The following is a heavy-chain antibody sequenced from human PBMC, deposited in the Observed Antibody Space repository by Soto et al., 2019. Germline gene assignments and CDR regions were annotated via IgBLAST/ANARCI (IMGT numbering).Heavy chain of an antibody. CDR1: GGYLSSSIYY. Sequence: PSETLSLTCLFSGGYLSSSIYYWGWNRHPPGKGLEWYGSIYYSGSTYYNPSLKSRVTISVDTSKNQFSLKLSSVTAADTAVYYCARHASYDFWSGYYFGIRRYFDYWGQGTLVTVSS. D-gene: IGHD3-3*01. J-gene: IGHJ4*02. CDR2: IYYSGST. V-gene: IGHV4-39*01. CDR3: ARHASYDFWSGYYFGIRRYFDY.